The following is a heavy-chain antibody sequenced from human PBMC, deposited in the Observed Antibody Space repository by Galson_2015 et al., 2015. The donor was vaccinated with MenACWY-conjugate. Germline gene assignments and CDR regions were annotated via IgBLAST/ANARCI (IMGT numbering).Heavy chain of an antibody. V-gene: IGHV3-48*02. Sequence: SLRLSCAASGFMFSDYSMHWVRQAPGKGLEWVSYINGGSSTLYYADSAKGRFTISRDNAKSSLYLQMNSLRDEDTAVYYCARVRYTYGYDFGYWGQGTLVTVSS. D-gene: IGHD5-18*01. CDR1: GFMFSDYS. CDR3: ARVRYTYGYDFGY. CDR2: INGGSSTL. J-gene: IGHJ4*02.